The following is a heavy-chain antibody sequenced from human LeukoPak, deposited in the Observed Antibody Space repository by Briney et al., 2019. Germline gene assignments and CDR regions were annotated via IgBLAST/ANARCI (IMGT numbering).Heavy chain of an antibody. Sequence: GGSLRLSCAASGFTFSSYSMNWVRQAPGKGLEWVSYISSSSSTIYYADSVKGRFTISRDNSKNTLYLQMNSLRAEDTAVYYCARARLERYMDVWGKGTTVTVSS. V-gene: IGHV3-48*01. CDR3: ARARLERYMDV. CDR1: GFTFSSYS. D-gene: IGHD1-1*01. CDR2: ISSSSSTI. J-gene: IGHJ6*03.